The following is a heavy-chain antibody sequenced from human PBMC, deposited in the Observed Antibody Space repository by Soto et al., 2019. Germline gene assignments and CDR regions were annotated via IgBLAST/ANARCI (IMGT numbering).Heavy chain of an antibody. D-gene: IGHD3-16*02. CDR2: IGAYSGDT. J-gene: IGHJ4*02. CDR1: GYTFTSYG. V-gene: IGHV1-18*01. CDR3: ARAGLYDHVWGTYRYSKASDY. Sequence: QVQLEQSGPEVKKPGASVRVSCKASGYTFTSYGITWMRQAPVQGLEWMGWIGAYSGDTKYPQNLQGRVTVTTETSTNTAYMELRSLRSDDTAVYYCARAGLYDHVWGTYRYSKASDYWGQGTLVTVSS.